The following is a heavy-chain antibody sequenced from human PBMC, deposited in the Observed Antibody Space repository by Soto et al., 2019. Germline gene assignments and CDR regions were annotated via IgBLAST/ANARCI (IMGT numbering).Heavy chain of an antibody. CDR3: ARDPYYYDSSGYYFDY. J-gene: IGHJ4*02. V-gene: IGHV4-31*03. CDR2: IYYSGST. CDR1: GGSISSGGYY. D-gene: IGHD3-22*01. Sequence: SETLSLTCTVSGGSISSGGYYWSWIRQHPGKGLEWIGYIYYSGSTYYNPSLKSRVTISVDTSKNQFSLIVSSVTAADTAVYYCARDPYYYDSSGYYFDYWGQGTLVTVSS.